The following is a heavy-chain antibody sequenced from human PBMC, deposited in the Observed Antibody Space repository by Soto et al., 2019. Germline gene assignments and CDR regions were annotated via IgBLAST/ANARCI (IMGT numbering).Heavy chain of an antibody. CDR1: GFTVSSNF. Sequence: VQLVESGGGLIQPGGSLRLSCAASGFTVSSNFMSWVRQAPGKGLEWVSLTYSGGSTYYADSVKGRFTISRDNSKNTLYLQMNSLRAEDTAVYYCATKTVAGTIVDYWGQGTLVTVSS. J-gene: IGHJ4*02. CDR3: ATKTVAGTIVDY. D-gene: IGHD6-19*01. CDR2: TYSGGST. V-gene: IGHV3-53*01.